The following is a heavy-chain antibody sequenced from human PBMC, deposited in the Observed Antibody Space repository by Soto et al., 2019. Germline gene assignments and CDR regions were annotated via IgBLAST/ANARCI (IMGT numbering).Heavy chain of an antibody. V-gene: IGHV3-21*01. J-gene: IGHJ4*02. CDR2: ITGISAFT. Sequence: PGGSLRLSCAASGFVFSDFQFNWVRQAPGGGLEWLSSITGISAFTEYAESIEGRFTISRDNPNKLLFLHMDNLRPEDTAVYYCARDNLAFQGAFDLWGQGTLVTVSS. CDR1: GFVFSDFQ. D-gene: IGHD3-16*01. CDR3: ARDNLAFQGAFDL.